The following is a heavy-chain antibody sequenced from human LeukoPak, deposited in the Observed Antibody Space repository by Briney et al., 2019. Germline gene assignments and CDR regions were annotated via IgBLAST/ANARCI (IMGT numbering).Heavy chain of an antibody. D-gene: IGHD5-12*01. Sequence: SETLSLTCTVSGGSISGYYWSWIRQPAGKGLEWIRRIYSSGSTNYNPSLKSRVTMSVDTSKNQFSLKLSSVTAADTAVYYCTRRRFSGYDFDYWGQGTLVTVSS. CDR1: GGSISGYY. V-gene: IGHV4-4*07. CDR2: IYSSGST. J-gene: IGHJ4*02. CDR3: TRRRFSGYDFDY.